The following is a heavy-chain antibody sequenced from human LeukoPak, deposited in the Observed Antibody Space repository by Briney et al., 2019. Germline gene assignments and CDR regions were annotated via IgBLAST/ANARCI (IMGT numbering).Heavy chain of an antibody. V-gene: IGHV1-2*02. CDR3: AVLKQLTDY. CDR2: INPNSGGT. CDR1: GYTFTDYY. Sequence: ASVKVSCKASGYTFTDYYIHWVRQAPGQGLEWMGGINPNSGGTNSAQKFQGRVIMTRDTSNSTAYMELSSLRSDDTAVYYCAVLKQLTDYWGQGTLVTVSS. D-gene: IGHD3-16*01. J-gene: IGHJ4*02.